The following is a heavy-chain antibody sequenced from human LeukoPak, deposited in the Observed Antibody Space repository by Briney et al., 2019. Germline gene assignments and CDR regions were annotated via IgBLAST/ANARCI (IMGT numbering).Heavy chain of an antibody. Sequence: GESLKISCKGSGYSFTNYWIGWVRQMSGKGLEWMGVIYPGDSDTRYRPAFQGQVNISADKSISTTHLQWRSLKASDTAMYYCARRYSGGYLVDYWGQGTLVIVSS. CDR1: GYSFTNYW. CDR2: IYPGDSDT. D-gene: IGHD1-26*01. CDR3: ARRYSGGYLVDY. V-gene: IGHV5-51*01. J-gene: IGHJ4*02.